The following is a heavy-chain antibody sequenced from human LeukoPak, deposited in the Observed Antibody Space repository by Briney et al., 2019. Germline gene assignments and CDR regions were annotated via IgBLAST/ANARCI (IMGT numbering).Heavy chain of an antibody. CDR1: GFTFSSYA. CDR2: ISGSGGST. Sequence: PGGSLRLSCAASGFTFSSYAMSWVCQAPGKGLEWVSAISGSGGSTYYADSVKGRFTISRDNSKNTLYLQMNSLRAEDTAVYYCARFTPYYDILTGSGMDVWGQGTTVTVSS. V-gene: IGHV3-23*01. J-gene: IGHJ6*02. CDR3: ARFTPYYDILTGSGMDV. D-gene: IGHD3-9*01.